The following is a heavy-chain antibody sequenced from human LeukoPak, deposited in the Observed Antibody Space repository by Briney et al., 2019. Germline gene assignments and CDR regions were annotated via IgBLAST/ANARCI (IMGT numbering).Heavy chain of an antibody. V-gene: IGHV4-30-2*01. CDR1: GGSISSGGYY. CDR2: IYHSGST. J-gene: IGHJ3*02. CDR3: ARDLVEYSSSWGAFDI. D-gene: IGHD6-13*01. Sequence: PSETLSLTCTVSGGSISSGGYYWSWIRQPPGKGLAWLVYIYHSGSTYYNPSLKSRVTISVDRSKNQFSLKLSSVTAADTAVYYCARDLVEYSSSWGAFDIWGQGTMVTVSS.